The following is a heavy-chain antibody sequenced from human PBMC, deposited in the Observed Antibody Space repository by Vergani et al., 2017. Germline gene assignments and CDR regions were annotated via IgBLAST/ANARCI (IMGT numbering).Heavy chain of an antibody. Sequence: EVMLVQSGAEVKKPGESLKISCKYSESSFTSNQIAWVRQMSGKGLQWMGNINHIDSKIAYSPSFEGQFIMSVDKSITTAYLQWRSLKASDTAMYSCAKHSQWARETSPGVDYWGQGTLVTVSS. J-gene: IGHJ4*02. D-gene: IGHD6-19*01. V-gene: IGHV5-51*01. CDR3: AKHSQWARETSPGVDY. CDR1: ESSFTSNQ. CDR2: INHIDSKI.